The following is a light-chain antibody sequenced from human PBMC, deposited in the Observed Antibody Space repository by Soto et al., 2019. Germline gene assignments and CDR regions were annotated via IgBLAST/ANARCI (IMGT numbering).Light chain of an antibody. J-gene: IGLJ1*01. CDR3: CSSAPESTYV. CDR2: KGT. Sequence: QSALAQPASVSGPPGQSITISCTGTSDDVGAYNSVSWYQQLPHKAPQVILYKGTQRPSGVSSRFSGSTSVNAASLTISGLQADDEADYFCCSSAPESTYVFGTGTKVTVL. CDR1: SDDVGAYNS. V-gene: IGLV2-23*01.